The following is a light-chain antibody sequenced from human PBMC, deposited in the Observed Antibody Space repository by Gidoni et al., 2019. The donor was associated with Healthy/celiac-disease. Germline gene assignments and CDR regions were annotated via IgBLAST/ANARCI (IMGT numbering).Light chain of an antibody. CDR1: QSVSSY. Sequence: EIVLTQSPAPLSLSPGERATLSCRASQSVSSYLAWYQQKPGQAPRLLIYDASHRATGIPARFSGSGSGPDFTLPIRTLEPEDFAVYYCQQRSNWPPNFGGGTKVEIK. V-gene: IGKV3-11*01. CDR3: QQRSNWPPN. CDR2: DAS. J-gene: IGKJ4*01.